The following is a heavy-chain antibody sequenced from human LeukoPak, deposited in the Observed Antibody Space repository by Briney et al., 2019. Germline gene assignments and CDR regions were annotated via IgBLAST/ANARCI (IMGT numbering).Heavy chain of an antibody. V-gene: IGHV1-2*02. CDR2: INPNSGGT. CDR1: GYTFTGYY. CDR3: ARDGTYYDILTGYYNPDY. D-gene: IGHD3-9*01. J-gene: IGHJ4*02. Sequence: GASVKVSCKASGYTFTGYYMHWVRQAPGQGLEWMGWINPNSGGTNYAQKFQGRVTMTRDTSISTAYMELSRLRSDDTAVYYCARDGTYYDILTGYYNPDYWGQGTLVTVSS.